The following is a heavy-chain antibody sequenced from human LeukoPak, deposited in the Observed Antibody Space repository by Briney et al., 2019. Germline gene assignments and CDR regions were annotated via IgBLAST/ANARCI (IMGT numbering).Heavy chain of an antibody. CDR2: ISGSLTHI. CDR3: ARDPPGSVSLLHFEY. Sequence: PGGSLRLSCVASGFTFSSYSMNWVRQAPGKGLEWVSSISGSLTHIYYADSLKGRFTVSRDNAKNSLYLQMNTLRAEDTAVYYCARDPPGSVSLLHFEYWGQGAVVTVSS. J-gene: IGHJ4*02. V-gene: IGHV3-21*01. CDR1: GFTFSSYS. D-gene: IGHD5/OR15-5a*01.